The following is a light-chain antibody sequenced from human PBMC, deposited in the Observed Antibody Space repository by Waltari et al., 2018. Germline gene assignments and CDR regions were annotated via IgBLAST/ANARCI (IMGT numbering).Light chain of an antibody. CDR1: QSVSIN. CDR3: LQYNNWPPYT. V-gene: IGKV3-15*01. J-gene: IGKJ2*01. CDR2: DIS. Sequence: TLSCRASQSVSINLAWYQQKPGQSPRLLVYDISTRATGIPDRFSATGSGTEFTLTISSLQSEDFAVYFCLQYNNWPPYTFGQGTKLEIK.